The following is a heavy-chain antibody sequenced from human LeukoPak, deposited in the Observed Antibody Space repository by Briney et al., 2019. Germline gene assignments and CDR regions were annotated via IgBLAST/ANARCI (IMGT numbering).Heavy chain of an antibody. V-gene: IGHV4-39*01. CDR3: PRHNGDYTTYIDY. Sequence: SETLSHTCTVPGGSISSSSYNPGSIRQPPGKGLEWIGSIYYSGSTYYNPSLKSRVTISVDTSKDQLSLKFISVTAADTAVYYCPRHNGDYTTYIDYWGQGTLVTVSS. J-gene: IGHJ4*02. D-gene: IGHD4-17*01. CDR2: IYYSGST. CDR1: GGSISSSSYN.